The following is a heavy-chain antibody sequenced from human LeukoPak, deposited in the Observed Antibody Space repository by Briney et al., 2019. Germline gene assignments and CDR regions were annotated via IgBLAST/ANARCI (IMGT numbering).Heavy chain of an antibody. CDR2: ISGSGRTI. D-gene: IGHD5-12*01. Sequence: GGSLRLSCAASGFTFSSYEMIWVRQAPGKGLECVSYISGSGRTIYYADSVKGRFTISRDNAKNSLYLQMYSLRAGDTAAYYCASPQTSGYAFGYWGQGTLITVSS. CDR1: GFTFSSYE. J-gene: IGHJ4*02. V-gene: IGHV3-48*03. CDR3: ASPQTSGYAFGY.